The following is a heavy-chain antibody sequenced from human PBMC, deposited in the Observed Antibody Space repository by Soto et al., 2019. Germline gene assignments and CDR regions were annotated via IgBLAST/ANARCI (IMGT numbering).Heavy chain of an antibody. CDR2: IIPIFGTA. J-gene: IGHJ4*02. D-gene: IGHD4-17*01. V-gene: IGHV1-69*01. Sequence: QVQLVQSGAEVKKPGSSVKVSCKASGGTFSSYAISWVRQAPGQGLEWMGGIIPIFGTANYAQKFQGRVTITADESTSTDYMELSSLRSEDTAVYYCARFGAHYGDTTGFACDYWGQGTMVTVSS. CDR3: ARFGAHYGDTTGFACDY. CDR1: GGTFSSYA.